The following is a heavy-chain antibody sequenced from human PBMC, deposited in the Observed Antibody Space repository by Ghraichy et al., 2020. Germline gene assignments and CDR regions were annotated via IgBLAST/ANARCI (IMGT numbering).Heavy chain of an antibody. CDR3: TRLYRLDP. D-gene: IGHD3-10*01. CDR1: GFTFINAW. V-gene: IGHV3-15*01. J-gene: IGHJ5*02. Sequence: GESLNISCAASGFTFINAWLSWVRQAPGKGLEWVGRIKSKTDGETTDYAAPVKGRFTIPRDDSKNTLYLQMNSLKTEDTAVYYCTRLYRLDPWGQGTLVTVSS. CDR2: IKSKTDGETT.